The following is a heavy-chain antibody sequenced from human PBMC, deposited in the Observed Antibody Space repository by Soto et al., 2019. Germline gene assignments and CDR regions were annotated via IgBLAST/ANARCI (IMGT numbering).Heavy chain of an antibody. CDR3: AKAKNDYNWDNRPPFDY. CDR2: ISANDVGT. Sequence: GGSLRLSCEASGFTLRNYAMTWIRQAPGKGLEWVSLISANDVGTYYAESVKTRFTVSTDQSRNTVYLQMDSLRADDTAIYYCAKAKNDYNWDNRPPFDYWGQGTLVTVSS. CDR1: GFTLRNYA. V-gene: IGHV3-23*01. D-gene: IGHD1-20*01. J-gene: IGHJ4*02.